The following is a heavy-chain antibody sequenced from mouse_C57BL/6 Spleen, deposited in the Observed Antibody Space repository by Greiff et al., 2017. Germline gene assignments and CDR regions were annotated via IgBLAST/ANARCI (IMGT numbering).Heavy chain of an antibody. CDR1: GYAFTNYL. CDR3: ARSYTTVVDLYFDV. J-gene: IGHJ1*03. Sequence: VKLQQSGAELVRPGPSVKVSCKASGYAFTNYLIEWVKQRTGQGLEWIGVINPGSGGTNYNEKFKGKATLTAVKSSRTAYMQLSSLTSEDSAVYFFARSYTTVVDLYFDVWCTGTSVTVSS. V-gene: IGHV1-54*01. D-gene: IGHD1-1*01. CDR2: INPGSGGT.